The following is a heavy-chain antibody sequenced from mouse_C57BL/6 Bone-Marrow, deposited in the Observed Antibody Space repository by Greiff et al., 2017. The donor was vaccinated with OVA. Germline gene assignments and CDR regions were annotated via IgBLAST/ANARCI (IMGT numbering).Heavy chain of an antibody. CDR2: IWWDDDK. Sequence: VKLMESGPGILQPSQTLSLTCSFSGFSLSTVGMGVGWLRQPPGLGLVWLAHIWWDDDKYYNSALKRRLTISKDTSKNQVFLKIANVDTADTSTDYCASSYGSSPFYWYFDVWGTGTTVTVSS. D-gene: IGHD1-1*01. J-gene: IGHJ1*03. CDR3: ASSYGSSPFYWYFDV. CDR1: GFSLSTVGMG. V-gene: IGHV8-8*01.